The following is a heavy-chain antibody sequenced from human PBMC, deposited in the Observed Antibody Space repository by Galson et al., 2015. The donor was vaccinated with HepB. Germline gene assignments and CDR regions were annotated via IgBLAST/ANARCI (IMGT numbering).Heavy chain of an antibody. V-gene: IGHV3-23*01. CDR2: ISRGGDTS. CDR3: VRGTTAPDY. J-gene: IGHJ4*02. Sequence: MSWVRQAPGKGLECVSAISRGGDTSDYADSVKGRFTVSRDSSTNTLYLQMNGLRADDTAIYYCVRGTTAPDYWGQGTLVTVSS. D-gene: IGHD2/OR15-2a*01.